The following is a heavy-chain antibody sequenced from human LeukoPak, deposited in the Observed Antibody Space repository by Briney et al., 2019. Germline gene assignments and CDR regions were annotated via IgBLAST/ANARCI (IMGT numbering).Heavy chain of an antibody. CDR2: MNPNSGNT. CDR1: GYTFTSYD. D-gene: IGHD3-3*01. V-gene: IGHV1-8*01. J-gene: IGHJ4*02. CDR3: ARGRGGYDFWSGYYDY. Sequence: ASVKVSCKASGYTFTSYDINWVRQATGQGLEWMGWMNPNSGNTGYAQKFQGRVTMTRNTSISTAYMELSSLRSEDTAVYYCARGRGGYDFWSGYYDYWGQGTLVTVSS.